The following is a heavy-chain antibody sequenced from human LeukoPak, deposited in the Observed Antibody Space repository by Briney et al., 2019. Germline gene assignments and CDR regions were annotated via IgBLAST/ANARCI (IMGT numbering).Heavy chain of an antibody. D-gene: IGHD6-13*01. CDR1: GFTFSSYS. Sequence: GGSLRLSCAASGFTFSSYSMNWVRQAPGKGLEWVSYISSSSSTIYYADSVKGRFTISRDNAKNSLYLQMNSLRAEDTAVYYCARELYQGYSSSWYLDYWGQGTLVTVSS. V-gene: IGHV3-48*01. CDR2: ISSSSSTI. CDR3: ARELYQGYSSSWYLDY. J-gene: IGHJ4*02.